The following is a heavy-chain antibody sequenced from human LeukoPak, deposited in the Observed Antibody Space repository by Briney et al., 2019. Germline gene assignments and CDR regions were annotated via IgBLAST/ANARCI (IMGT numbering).Heavy chain of an antibody. J-gene: IGHJ4*02. D-gene: IGHD1-1*01. CDR2: INPGDTNF. CDR1: GYSFTNYS. CDR3: ARPRRAERDEDF. Sequence: GESLKISCKASGYSFTNYSIGWVRQLAEKGLEWMRMINPGDTNFAYSPSFQGQATISADRSISPAYLQWSSLKASDTAMYYCARPRRAERDEDFWGQGTLVTVSS. V-gene: IGHV5-51*01.